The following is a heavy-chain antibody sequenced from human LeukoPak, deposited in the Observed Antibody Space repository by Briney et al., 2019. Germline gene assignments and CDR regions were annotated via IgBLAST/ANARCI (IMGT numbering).Heavy chain of an antibody. CDR1: GFTFSSYA. J-gene: IGHJ4*02. CDR2: ISGPAGSM. Sequence: GGSLRLSCAASGFTFSSYAMHWVRQAPGKGLEWVSTISGPAGSMYYADSVKGRFTISRDNSNNTLYLQMNSLRVEDTAVYYCAKGIISSAWTRGFDYWGQGTLVTVSS. CDR3: AKGIISSAWTRGFDY. V-gene: IGHV3-23*01. D-gene: IGHD6-19*01.